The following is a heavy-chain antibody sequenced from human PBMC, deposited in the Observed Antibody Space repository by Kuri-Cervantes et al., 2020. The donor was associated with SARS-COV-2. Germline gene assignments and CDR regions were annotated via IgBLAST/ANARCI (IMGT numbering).Heavy chain of an antibody. D-gene: IGHD6-6*01. CDR3: AQDVSQLGRACRY. CDR2: ISGSGDNT. Sequence: GESLKISCAASGFSFSSYAMSWVRQAPGKGLEWVSAISGSGDNTYYADSVKGRFTISRDNSQNTVYLQMNSLRGEDTALHYCAQDVSQLGRACRYWGLGTLVTVSS. V-gene: IGHV3-23*01. J-gene: IGHJ4*02. CDR1: GFSFSSYA.